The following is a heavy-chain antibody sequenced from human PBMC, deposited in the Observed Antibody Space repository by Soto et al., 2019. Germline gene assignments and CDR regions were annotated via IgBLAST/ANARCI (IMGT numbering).Heavy chain of an antibody. Sequence: QVHLVKSGAEEKNPGASWKVPGRALDYTFTTYVMHGVRQAPEQRLEWMGWTNAGNGNTKYSQKFQGRVTIPRDTSASTAYMELSSLRSEDTAVYYCARSIVVVTALDYWGQGTLVTVSS. CDR1: DYTFTTYV. V-gene: IGHV1-3*05. J-gene: IGHJ4*02. CDR2: TNAGNGNT. D-gene: IGHD2-21*02. CDR3: ARSIVVVTALDY.